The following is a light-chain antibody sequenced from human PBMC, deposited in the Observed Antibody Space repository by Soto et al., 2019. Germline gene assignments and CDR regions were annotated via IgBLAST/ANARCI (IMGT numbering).Light chain of an antibody. V-gene: IGLV2-14*01. J-gene: IGLJ1*01. Sequence: QSALTQPASVSGSPGQSITISCTGTSSDVGAYNYVSWYQQYPGKAPNLMIHEVSKRPSGVSNRFSGSKSGNTASLTISGLQAEDEADYYCSSYTSSTTPYVFGTGTKVTVL. CDR1: SSDVGAYNY. CDR3: SSYTSSTTPYV. CDR2: EVS.